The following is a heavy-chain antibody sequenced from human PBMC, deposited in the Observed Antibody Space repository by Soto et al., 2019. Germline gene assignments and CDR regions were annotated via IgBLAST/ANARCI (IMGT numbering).Heavy chain of an antibody. D-gene: IGHD6-13*01. Sequence: PSEALCLTWAVHGVSFRGYYWSWILQPPGKGLEWTGEINHSGSTNYNPSLKSRVTISVDTSKNQFSLKLSSVTAADTAVYYCARGGHSSSWNSYYYCTDFWGKGTTVTVSS. V-gene: IGHV4-34*01. CDR2: INHSGST. CDR3: ARGGHSSSWNSYYYCTDF. J-gene: IGHJ6*03. CDR1: GVSFRGYY.